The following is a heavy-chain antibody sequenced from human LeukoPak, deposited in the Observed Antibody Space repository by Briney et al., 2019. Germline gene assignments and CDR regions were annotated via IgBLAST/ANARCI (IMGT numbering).Heavy chain of an antibody. Sequence: GASVKVSCKASGYTFTSYGMSWVRQAPGQGLEWMGWTSPYNGNTNYAQKFQGRVTMTSDTSTSTAYMELRSLRSEDTAVYYCVRTFYYYYYMDVWGKGTTVTISS. CDR2: TSPYNGNT. D-gene: IGHD1-7*01. J-gene: IGHJ6*03. CDR1: GYTFTSYG. CDR3: VRTFYYYYYMDV. V-gene: IGHV1-18*01.